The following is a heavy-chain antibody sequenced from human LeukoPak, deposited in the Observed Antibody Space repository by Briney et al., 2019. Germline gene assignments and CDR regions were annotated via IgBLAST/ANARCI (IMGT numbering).Heavy chain of an antibody. CDR3: ARGASIGDWSVDY. V-gene: IGHV3-33*01. J-gene: IGHJ4*02. CDR1: GFTFSSYG. D-gene: IGHD3-9*01. CDR2: IWYDGSNK. Sequence: SGGSLRLSCAASGFTFSSYGMHWVRQAPGKGLEWVAVIWYDGSNKYYADSVKGRFTISRDNSKNTLYLQMNSLRAEDTAVYYCARGASIGDWSVDYWGQGTLVTVSS.